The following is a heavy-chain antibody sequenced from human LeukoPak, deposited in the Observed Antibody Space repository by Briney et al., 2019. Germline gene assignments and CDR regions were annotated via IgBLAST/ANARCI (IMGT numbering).Heavy chain of an antibody. J-gene: IGHJ6*03. CDR2: INHSGST. CDR1: GGSFSGYY. V-gene: IGHV4-34*01. CDR3: ARGKRLSLYYYYYMDV. D-gene: IGHD6-25*01. Sequence: SETLSLTCAVYGGSFSGYYWSWIRQPPGKGLEWIGEINHSGSTNYNPSLKSRVTISVDTSKNQFSLKLSSVTAGDTAVYYCARGKRLSLYYYYYMDVWGKGTTVTVSS.